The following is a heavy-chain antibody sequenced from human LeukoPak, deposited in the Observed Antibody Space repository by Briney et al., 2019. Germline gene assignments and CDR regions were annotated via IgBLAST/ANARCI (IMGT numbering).Heavy chain of an antibody. CDR1: GGSFSGYY. J-gene: IGHJ4*02. CDR3: ARGSGWYTNFDY. Sequence: SETLSLTCAVYGGSFSGYYWSWIRQHPGKGLEWIGYIYYSGSTYYNPSLKSRVTISVDTSENQFSLKLTSVTAADTAVYYCARGSGWYTNFDYWGQGTLVTVSS. CDR2: IYYSGST. V-gene: IGHV4-34*01. D-gene: IGHD6-19*01.